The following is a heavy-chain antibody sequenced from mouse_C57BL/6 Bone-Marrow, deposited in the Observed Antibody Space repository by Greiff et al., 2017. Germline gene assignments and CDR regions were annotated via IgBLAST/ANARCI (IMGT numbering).Heavy chain of an antibody. V-gene: IGHV1-63*01. CDR2: IYPGGGYT. Sequence: VQLQESGAELVRPGTSVKMSCKASGYTFTNYWIGWAKQRPGHGLEWIGDIYPGGGYTNYNEKFKGKATLTADKSSSTAYMQFSSLTSEDSAIYYCARVYYGSDYAMDYWGQGTSVTVSS. CDR1: GYTFTNYW. J-gene: IGHJ4*01. CDR3: ARVYYGSDYAMDY. D-gene: IGHD1-1*01.